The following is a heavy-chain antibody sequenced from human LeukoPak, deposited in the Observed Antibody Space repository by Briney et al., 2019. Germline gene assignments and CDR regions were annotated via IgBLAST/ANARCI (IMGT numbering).Heavy chain of an antibody. CDR1: GYTLTELS. CDR3: AMYYCDSSGYYWFDP. Sequence: ASVKVSCKVSGYTLTELSMHWVRQAPGKGLEWMGGFDPEDGETIYAQKFQGRVTMTEDTSTDTAYMELSSLRSEDTAVYYCAMYYCDSSGYYWFDPWGQGTLVTVSS. V-gene: IGHV1-24*01. J-gene: IGHJ5*02. CDR2: FDPEDGET. D-gene: IGHD3-22*01.